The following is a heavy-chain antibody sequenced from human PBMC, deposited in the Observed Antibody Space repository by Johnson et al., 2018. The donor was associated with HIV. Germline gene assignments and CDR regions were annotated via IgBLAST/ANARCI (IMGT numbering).Heavy chain of an antibody. Sequence: QVHLVESGGRVVQPGRSLRLSCAASGFTFSSYGMHWVRQAPGKGLEWVAVISHDGSDKNYADSVQGRFTISRDNSKNTRFLQMNSLRAEETAVYYCAKLRWAPRAFDIWGQGTMVTVSS. J-gene: IGHJ3*02. CDR1: GFTFSSYG. V-gene: IGHV3-30*18. CDR3: AKLRWAPRAFDI. CDR2: ISHDGSDK. D-gene: IGHD4-23*01.